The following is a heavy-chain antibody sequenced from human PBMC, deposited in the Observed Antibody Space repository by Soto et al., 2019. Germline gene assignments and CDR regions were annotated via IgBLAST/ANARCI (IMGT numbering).Heavy chain of an antibody. CDR3: ARDLDYYGSGSHYYYGMGV. D-gene: IGHD3-10*01. J-gene: IGHJ6*02. Sequence: SVKVSCKASGGTFSRYAFSWVRQAPGQGLEWMGGIVPIYGTRGFAQKFQGRLTITADEPTRTAYMELSSLRSEDTAVYYCARDLDYYGSGSHYYYGMGVWGQGTTVTVS. V-gene: IGHV1-69*13. CDR1: GGTFSRYA. CDR2: IVPIYGTR.